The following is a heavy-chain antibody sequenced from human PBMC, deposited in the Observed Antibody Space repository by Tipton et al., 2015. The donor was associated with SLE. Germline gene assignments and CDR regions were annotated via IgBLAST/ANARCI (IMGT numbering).Heavy chain of an antibody. CDR3: ARGSGAGSSSWYNWFDP. V-gene: IGHV4-30-2*01. J-gene: IGHJ5*02. CDR1: GGSISSGGYS. CDR2: IYHSGST. D-gene: IGHD6-13*01. Sequence: LRLSCAVSGGSISSGGYSWSWIRQPPGKGLEWIGYIYHSGSTYYNPSLKSRVTISVDRSKNQFSLKLSSVTAADTAVYYCARGSGAGSSSWYNWFDPWGQGTLVTVSS.